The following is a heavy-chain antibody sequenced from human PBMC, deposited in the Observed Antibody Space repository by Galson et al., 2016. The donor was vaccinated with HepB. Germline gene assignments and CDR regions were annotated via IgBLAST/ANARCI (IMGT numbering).Heavy chain of an antibody. Sequence: SLRLSCAASGFTFSTYDMNWIRQAPGKGLEWVSSIGGDNTRILYADSVKGRFTISRDNSKNSLYLQMNSLRVEDTAVYYCARSGGWYFTTHWFDPWGQGTLVTVSS. CDR1: GFTFSTYD. CDR3: ARSGGWYFTTHWFDP. J-gene: IGHJ5*02. D-gene: IGHD6-19*01. CDR2: IGGDNTRI. V-gene: IGHV3-21*01.